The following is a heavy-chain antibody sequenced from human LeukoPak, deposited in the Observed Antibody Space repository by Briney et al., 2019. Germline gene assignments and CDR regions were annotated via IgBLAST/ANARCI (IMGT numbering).Heavy chain of an antibody. Sequence: GESLRISCEGSGYSFTSHWLSWVRQMPGKGLEWIGRIDPSDSYTDYSPSFQGHVTIAADKSINTAYLQWSSLKASDTAMYYCARRTNCGGYYDWYFDLWGRGTLVTVSS. CDR2: IDPSDSYT. CDR3: ARRTNCGGYYDWYFDL. CDR1: GYSFTSHW. D-gene: IGHD4-17*01. J-gene: IGHJ2*01. V-gene: IGHV5-10-1*01.